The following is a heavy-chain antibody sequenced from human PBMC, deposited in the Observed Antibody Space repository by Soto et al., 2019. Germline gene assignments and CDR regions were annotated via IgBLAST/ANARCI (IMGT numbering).Heavy chain of an antibody. CDR2: TRNSGGA. J-gene: IGHJ4*02. D-gene: IGHD6-19*01. V-gene: IGHV4-4*02. CDR3: VRHLVMAGRRGFDR. CDR1: SGSIFSSNW. Sequence: QVQLQESGPGLVKPSGTLSLTCAVSSGSIFSSNWWSWVRQPPGKGLEWIGETRNSGGANYNPSLPSPVTISVDRSKTHFFLQLSSVTDADTAVYYCVRHLVMAGRRGFDRWGLGTLVTVSS.